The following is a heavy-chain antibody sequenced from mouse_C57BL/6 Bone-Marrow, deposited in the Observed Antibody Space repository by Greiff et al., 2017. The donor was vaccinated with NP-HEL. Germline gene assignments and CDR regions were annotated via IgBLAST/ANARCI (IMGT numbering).Heavy chain of an antibody. V-gene: IGHV1-63*01. CDR3: ARRGSYYAMDY. D-gene: IGHD6-1*01. CDR2: IYPGGGYT. J-gene: IGHJ4*01. Sequence: VQLQQPGAELVRPGTSVKMSCKASGYTFTSYWIGWVKQRPGQGLEWIGDIYPGGGYTNYNEKFKGKATLTADKSSSTAYMQLSSLTSEDSAIYYCARRGSYYAMDYWGQGTTVTVSS. CDR1: GYTFTSYW.